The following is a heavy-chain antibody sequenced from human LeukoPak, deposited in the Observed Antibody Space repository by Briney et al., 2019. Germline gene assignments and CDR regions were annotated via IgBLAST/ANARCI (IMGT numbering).Heavy chain of an antibody. CDR3: ARGPFPSAAVPLDS. CDR2: INPNRGGT. J-gene: IGHJ5*01. V-gene: IGHV1-2*02. Sequence: ASVTVSCKASGYTFTGYYIHWVRQAPGQGLEWMGWINPNRGGTNYAQRFQDRVTMTRDTSITTAYMELTRLTSDDTAVFYCARGPFPSAAVPLDSWGQGTLVTVSS. D-gene: IGHD2-2*01. CDR1: GYTFTGYY.